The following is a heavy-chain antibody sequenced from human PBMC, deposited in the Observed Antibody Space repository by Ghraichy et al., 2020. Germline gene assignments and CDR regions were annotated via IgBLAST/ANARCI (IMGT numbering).Heavy chain of an antibody. CDR2: INPSGGST. CDR3: ARASIRFGEIRLGYSAPTGDAFDI. J-gene: IGHJ3*02. V-gene: IGHV1-46*01. CDR1: GYTFTSYY. D-gene: IGHD1-26*01. Sequence: ASVKVSCKASGYTFTSYYMHWVRQAPGQGLEWMGIINPSGGSTSYAQKFQGRVTMTRDTSTSTVYMELSSLRSEDTAVYYCARASIRFGEIRLGYSAPTGDAFDIWGQGTMVTVSS.